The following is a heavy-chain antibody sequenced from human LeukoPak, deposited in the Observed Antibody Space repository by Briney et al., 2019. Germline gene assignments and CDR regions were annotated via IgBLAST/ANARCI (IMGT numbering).Heavy chain of an antibody. Sequence: SETLSLTCSVSGGSIGGITYYWGWIRQTPEKGLEWIGIISYNGRTYYNPSLESRVTVSVDTSENQFSLKLTSVSAADTAVYYCARLGTGIVGTIWGVYFDSWGQGNLVTVSS. CDR2: ISYNGRT. D-gene: IGHD1-26*01. CDR3: ARLGTGIVGTIWGVYFDS. V-gene: IGHV4-39*01. CDR1: GGSIGGITYY. J-gene: IGHJ4*02.